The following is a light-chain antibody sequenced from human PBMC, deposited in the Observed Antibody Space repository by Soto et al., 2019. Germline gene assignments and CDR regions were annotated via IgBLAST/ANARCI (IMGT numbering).Light chain of an antibody. J-gene: IGLJ1*01. CDR3: FSYAGDSVYV. Sequence: QSVLTQPASVSGSPRQSITISCTGTNSDVGSYNLVSWFQQHPGKAPKLVIYEVTKRPSGVSDRFSGSKSGNTASLTISGLHAGEEADYYCFSYAGDSVYVFATGTKVTVL. CDR2: EVT. V-gene: IGLV2-23*02. CDR1: NSDVGSYNL.